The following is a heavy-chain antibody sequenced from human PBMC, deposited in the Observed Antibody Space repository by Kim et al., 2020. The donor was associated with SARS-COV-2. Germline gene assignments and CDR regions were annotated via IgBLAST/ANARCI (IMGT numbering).Heavy chain of an antibody. J-gene: IGHJ4*02. Sequence: GSLRLSCAASGFTFSSYSMNWVRQAPGKGLEWVSSISSSSSYIYYADSVKGRFTISRDNAKNSLYLQMNSLRAEDTAVYYCARGSYGAGTGYYFDYWGQGTLVTVSS. D-gene: IGHD6-13*01. CDR1: GFTFSSYS. V-gene: IGHV3-21*01. CDR2: ISSSSSYI. CDR3: ARGSYGAGTGYYFDY.